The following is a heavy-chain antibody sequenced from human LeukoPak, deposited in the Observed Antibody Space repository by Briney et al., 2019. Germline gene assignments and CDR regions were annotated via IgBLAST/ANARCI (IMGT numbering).Heavy chain of an antibody. CDR1: GFTFSSYW. Sequence: GGSLRLSCATSGFTFSSYWMSWVRQAPGKGLEWVANIKEDESAKYYVDSVTGRFTISRDNAKNSLYLQMNSLRAEDTAVYYCARVSWSGSYFDYWGQGTLVTVSS. CDR2: IKEDESAK. J-gene: IGHJ4*02. CDR3: ARVSWSGSYFDY. V-gene: IGHV3-7*01. D-gene: IGHD1-26*01.